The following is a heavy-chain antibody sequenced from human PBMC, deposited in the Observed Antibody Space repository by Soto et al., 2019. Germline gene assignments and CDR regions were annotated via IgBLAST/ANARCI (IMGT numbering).Heavy chain of an antibody. J-gene: IGHJ5*02. D-gene: IGHD3-10*01. CDR3: ARVRYYGSWSYEEWWFDP. CDR2: VNHGGST. V-gene: IGHV4-34*01. Sequence: QVQLQQWGAGLLKPSETLSLTCAVYVGSFSGYYWSWIRQPPGKGLEWIGEVNHGGSTNYNPSLQSRVTMSVDTSKNQFSLKLSSVTAADTAVYYCARVRYYGSWSYEEWWFDPWGQGTLVTVSS. CDR1: VGSFSGYY.